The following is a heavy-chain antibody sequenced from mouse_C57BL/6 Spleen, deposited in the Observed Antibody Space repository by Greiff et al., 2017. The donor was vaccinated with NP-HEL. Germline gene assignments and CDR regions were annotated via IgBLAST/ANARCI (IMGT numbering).Heavy chain of an antibody. J-gene: IGHJ4*01. V-gene: IGHV5-17*01. CDR1: GFTFSDYG. D-gene: IGHD1-1*01. Sequence: EVKLVESGGGLVKPGGSLKLSCAASGFTFSDYGMHWVRQAPEKGLEWVAYISSGSSTIYYADTVKGRFTISRDNAKNTLFLQMTILRSEDTAMYYDACYYGSSYRYAMDYWGQGTSVTVSS. CDR3: ACYYGSSYRYAMDY. CDR2: ISSGSSTI.